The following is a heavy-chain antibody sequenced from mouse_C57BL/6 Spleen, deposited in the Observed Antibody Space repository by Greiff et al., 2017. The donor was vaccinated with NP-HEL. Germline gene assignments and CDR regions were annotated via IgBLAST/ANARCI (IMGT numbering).Heavy chain of an antibody. D-gene: IGHD2-4*01. J-gene: IGHJ4*01. V-gene: IGHV1-18*01. Sequence: EVQLQESGPELVKPGASVKIPCKASGYTFTDYNMDWVKQSHGKSLEWIGDINPNNGGTIYNQKFKGKATLTVDKSSSTAYMELRSLTSEDTAVYYCARPNYDIGAMDYWGQGTSVTVSS. CDR1: GYTFTDYN. CDR2: INPNNGGT. CDR3: ARPNYDIGAMDY.